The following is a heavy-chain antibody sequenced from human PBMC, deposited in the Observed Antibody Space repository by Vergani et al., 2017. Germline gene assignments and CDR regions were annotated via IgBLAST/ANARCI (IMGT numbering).Heavy chain of an antibody. V-gene: IGHV4-61*02. CDR1: GGSISSGSYY. J-gene: IGHJ3*02. Sequence: QVQLQESGPGLVKPSQTLSLTCTVSGGSISSGSYYWSWIRQPAGKGLEWIGRIYTSGSTNYNPSLKSRVTMSVDTSKNQFSLKLSSVTAADTAVYYCASFSYSSSWVGAFDIWGQGTMVTVSS. CDR3: ASFSYSSSWVGAFDI. CDR2: IYTSGST. D-gene: IGHD6-13*01.